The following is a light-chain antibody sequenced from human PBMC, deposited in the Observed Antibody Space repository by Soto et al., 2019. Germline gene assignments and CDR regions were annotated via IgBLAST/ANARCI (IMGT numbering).Light chain of an antibody. Sequence: LVLTQSPGTLSLSPGERATLSCRASQTVTSSYLAWYQQKPGQAPRLLIYDASSRATGIPDRFSGSGSGTDFTLTISSLEPEDFAVYSCQQYGTSPWTFGQGTTVEVK. CDR2: DAS. J-gene: IGKJ1*01. CDR3: QQYGTSPWT. CDR1: QTVTSSY. V-gene: IGKV3-20*01.